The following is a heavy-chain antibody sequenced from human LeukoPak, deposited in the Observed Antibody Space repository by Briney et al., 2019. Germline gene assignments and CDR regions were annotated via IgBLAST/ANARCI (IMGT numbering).Heavy chain of an antibody. J-gene: IGHJ4*02. V-gene: IGHV3-23*01. CDR1: GFTFSSYA. CDR3: ARGGRGARQLVVGDY. CDR2: ISGSGGST. Sequence: GGSLRLSCAASGFTFSSYAMSWVRQAPGKGLEWVSAISGSGGSTYYADSVKGRFTISRDNSRNTLYLQMNSLRAEDTAVYYCARGGRGARQLVVGDYWGQGTLVTVSS. D-gene: IGHD6-6*01.